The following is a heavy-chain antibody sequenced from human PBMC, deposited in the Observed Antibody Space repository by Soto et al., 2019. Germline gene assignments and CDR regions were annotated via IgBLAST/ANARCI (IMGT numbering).Heavy chain of an antibody. J-gene: IGHJ5*02. V-gene: IGHV5-51*01. CDR2: IYPGDSDT. CDR1: GYSFTSYW. CDR3: ARYARTGMVPFDP. Sequence: GESLKISCKVSGYSFTSYWIGWVRQMPGKGLEWMGIIYPGDSDTRYSPSFQGQVTISADKSISTAYLQWSSLKASDTAMYYCARYARTGMVPFDPWGQGTLVTVSS. D-gene: IGHD3-10*01.